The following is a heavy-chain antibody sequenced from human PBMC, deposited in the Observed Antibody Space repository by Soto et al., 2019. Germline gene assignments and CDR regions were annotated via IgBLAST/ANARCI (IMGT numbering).Heavy chain of an antibody. J-gene: IGHJ5*02. V-gene: IGHV3-9*01. D-gene: IGHD2-15*01. CDR2: ISWNSGSI. CDR1: GFTFDEYA. Sequence: GGSLRLSCAASGFTFDEYAMHWVRQAPGKGLEWVSSISWNSGSIGYAVSVKGRFTISRDNARNSVFLQMNSLRADDTASYYCAKGVLAATQVPWFDPWGQGTLVTVSS. CDR3: AKGVLAATQVPWFDP.